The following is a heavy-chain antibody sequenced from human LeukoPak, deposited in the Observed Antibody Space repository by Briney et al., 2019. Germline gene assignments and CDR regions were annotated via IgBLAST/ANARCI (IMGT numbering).Heavy chain of an antibody. CDR2: IIPILGIA. V-gene: IGHV1-69*04. D-gene: IGHD3-9*01. Sequence: SVKVSCKASGGTFSSYAISWVRQAPGQGLEWMGRIIPILGIANYAQKFQGRVTITADKSTSTAYMELSSLRSEDTAVHYCARVGTNYDILTGYSNFDYWGQGTLVTVSS. J-gene: IGHJ4*02. CDR1: GGTFSSYA. CDR3: ARVGTNYDILTGYSNFDY.